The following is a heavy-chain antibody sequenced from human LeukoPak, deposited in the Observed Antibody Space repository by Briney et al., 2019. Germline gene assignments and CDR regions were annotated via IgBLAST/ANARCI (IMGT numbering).Heavy chain of an antibody. CDR1: GFTFSSYA. CDR3: AKFSSSGWSRSTNK. Sequence: QPGGPLRLSCAASGFTFSSYAMSWVRQAPGKGLEWVSDIRSNGGPTYYAESVQGRVTIYRDNSKKTLYLQMNSLRPEDTAVYYCAKFSSSGWSRSTNKWGQGTLVTVSS. V-gene: IGHV3-23*01. D-gene: IGHD6-19*01. CDR2: IRSNGGPT. J-gene: IGHJ4*02.